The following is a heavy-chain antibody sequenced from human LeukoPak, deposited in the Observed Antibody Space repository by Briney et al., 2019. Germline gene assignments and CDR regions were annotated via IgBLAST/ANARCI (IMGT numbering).Heavy chain of an antibody. CDR3: ARLSAYSSGYDY. J-gene: IGHJ4*02. V-gene: IGHV4-34*01. CDR2: INHSGST. D-gene: IGHD3-22*01. Sequence: SETLSLTCGVHGGSFSYHYWSWIRQPPGKGLEWIGEINHSGSTNYNPSLKSRVTISVDASKNQFSLKLSSVTAADTAVYYCARLSAYSSGYDYWGQGTLVTVSS. CDR1: GGSFSYHY.